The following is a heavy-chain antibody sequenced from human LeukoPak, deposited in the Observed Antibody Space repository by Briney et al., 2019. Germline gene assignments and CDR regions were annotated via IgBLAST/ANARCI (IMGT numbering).Heavy chain of an antibody. CDR1: GGSFSSYS. D-gene: IGHD3-10*01. CDR3: ARGDGSGSYDLGY. CDR2: IYYSGST. J-gene: IGHJ4*02. Sequence: SETLSLTCNVSGGSFSSYSWSWIRQPPGQGLEWIGYIYYSGSTNYNPYLKSRVTISVDTSKNQFSLKLSSVTAADTAVYYCARGDGSGSYDLGYWGQGTLVTVSS. V-gene: IGHV4-59*01.